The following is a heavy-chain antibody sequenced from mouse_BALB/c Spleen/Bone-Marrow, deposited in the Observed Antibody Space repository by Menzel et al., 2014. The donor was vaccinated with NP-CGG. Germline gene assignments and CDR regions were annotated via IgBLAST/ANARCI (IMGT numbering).Heavy chain of an antibody. J-gene: IGHJ2*01. CDR2: ISPDSRTI. V-gene: IGHV4-1*02. CDR1: GFDFSRYW. CDR3: ARPDYYGYLNY. Sequence: EVKLVESGGGLVQPGGSLKLSCAASGFDFSRYWMSWVRQAPGKGLEWIGEISPDSRTINYSPSLKDKFIISRDNAKNTLFLRLNKARSEDTALYYCARPDYYGYLNYWGQGTTLTVSS. D-gene: IGHD1-1*01.